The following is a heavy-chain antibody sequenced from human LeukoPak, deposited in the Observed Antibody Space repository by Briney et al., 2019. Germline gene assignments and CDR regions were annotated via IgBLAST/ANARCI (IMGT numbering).Heavy chain of an antibody. D-gene: IGHD3-22*01. CDR3: ARVARYYDSSGPYFDY. Sequence: SETLSLTCTVSGGSISSYHWSWIRQPPGKGLEWIGYIYYSGSTNYNPSLKSRVTISVDTSKNQFSLKLSSVTAADTAVYYCARVARYYDSSGPYFDYWGQGTLVTVSS. CDR2: IYYSGST. V-gene: IGHV4-59*01. J-gene: IGHJ4*02. CDR1: GGSISSYH.